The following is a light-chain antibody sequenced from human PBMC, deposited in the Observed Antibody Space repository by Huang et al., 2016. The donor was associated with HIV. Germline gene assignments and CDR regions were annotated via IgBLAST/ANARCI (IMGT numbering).Light chain of an antibody. CDR1: QGISTS. CDR2: DAS. J-gene: IGKJ4*01. Sequence: IQLTQSPSSLSASIGDRVTITCRASQGISTSLAWYQQKPGKAPNLLIFDASSVRSGVPSRFSGRRSGTVFTLSISSLQPEDFATYFCQQLRSYPLTFGGGTKVEIK. V-gene: IGKV1-9*01. CDR3: QQLRSYPLT.